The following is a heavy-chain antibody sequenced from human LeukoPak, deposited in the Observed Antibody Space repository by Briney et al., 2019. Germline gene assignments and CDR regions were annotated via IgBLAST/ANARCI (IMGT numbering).Heavy chain of an antibody. V-gene: IGHV4-59*12. J-gene: IGHJ5*02. CDR3: ARESGINWFDP. Sequence: SETLSLTCTVSGGSISSYYWSWIRQPPGKGLEWIGYIYYSGSTNYNPSLKSRVTISVDTSKNQFSLQLNSVTPEDTAVYYCARESGINWFDPWGQGTLVTVSS. CDR2: IYYSGST. CDR1: GGSISSYY. D-gene: IGHD3-10*01.